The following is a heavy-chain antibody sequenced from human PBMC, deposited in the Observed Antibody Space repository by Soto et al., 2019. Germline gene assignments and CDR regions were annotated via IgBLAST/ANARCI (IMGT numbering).Heavy chain of an antibody. CDR2: INAGNGNT. V-gene: IGHV1-3*01. CDR3: ARGRITIFGVVISFDH. Sequence: GASVKVSCKASGYTFTSYAMHWVRQAPGQRLEWMGWINAGNGNTKYSQKFQGRVTITRDTSASTAYMELSSLRSEDTAVYYCARGRITIFGVVISFDHWGEGTLLTVPS. J-gene: IGHJ4*02. D-gene: IGHD3-3*01. CDR1: GYTFTSYA.